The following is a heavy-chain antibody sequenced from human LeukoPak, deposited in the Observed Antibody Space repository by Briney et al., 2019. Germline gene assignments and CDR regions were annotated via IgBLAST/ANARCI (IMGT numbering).Heavy chain of an antibody. J-gene: IGHJ4*02. V-gene: IGHV4-61*02. CDR3: ARLNRIVSALDY. CDR1: GGSISSGGYY. CDR2: IYTSGST. D-gene: IGHD2-15*01. Sequence: SQTLSLTCTVSGGSISSGGYYWSWIRQPAGKGLEWIGRIYTSGSTNYNPSLKRRVTISVDTSKNQFSLKLSSVTAADTAVYYCARLNRIVSALDYWGQGTLVTVSS.